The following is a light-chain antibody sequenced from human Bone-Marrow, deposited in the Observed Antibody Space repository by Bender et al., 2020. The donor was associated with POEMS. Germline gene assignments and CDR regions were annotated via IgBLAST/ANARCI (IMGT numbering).Light chain of an antibody. J-gene: IGLJ3*02. CDR3: ETWDSDTRV. Sequence: QSALTQPASVSGSPGQSITISCTGTSSDVGNYNLVSWYQQHPGKAPKLMIYEVSKRPSGVPDRFSGSKSGNTASLTISNLQSQDEADYYCETWDSDTRVFGGGTKLTVL. CDR2: EVS. V-gene: IGLV2-14*02. CDR1: SSDVGNYNL.